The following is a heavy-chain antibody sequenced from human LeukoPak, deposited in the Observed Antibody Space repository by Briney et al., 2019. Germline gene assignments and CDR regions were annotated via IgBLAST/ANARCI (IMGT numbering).Heavy chain of an antibody. D-gene: IGHD3-16*01. CDR2: IDPSDSYT. CDR1: GYSFTSYW. V-gene: IGHV5-10-1*01. J-gene: IGHJ4*02. Sequence: GESLKISCKGSGYSFTSYWISWVRQMPGKGLEWMGRIDPSDSYTNYSPSFQGHVTISADKSISTAYLQWSSLRASDTAMYFCGRGRGKDDYWGQGTLVTVSS. CDR3: GRGRGKDDY.